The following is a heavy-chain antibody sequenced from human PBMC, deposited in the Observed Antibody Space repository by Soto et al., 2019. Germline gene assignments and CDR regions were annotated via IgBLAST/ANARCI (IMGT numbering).Heavy chain of an antibody. CDR1: GITFSSYS. CDR2: ISSSKTT. CDR3: VGDQDVHTPMVHGNY. Sequence: DVQLVELGGGLVQPGESLRLSCTASGITFSSYSMNWVRQAPGKGLEWLSYISSSKTTYADSVKGRFTISRDNAKNSVYLQMNSLRDEDTAVYYCVGDQDVHTPMVHGNYWGRGTRVTVSS. J-gene: IGHJ4*02. D-gene: IGHD5-18*01. V-gene: IGHV3-48*02.